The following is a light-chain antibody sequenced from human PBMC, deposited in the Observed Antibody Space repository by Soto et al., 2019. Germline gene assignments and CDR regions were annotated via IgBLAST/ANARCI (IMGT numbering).Light chain of an antibody. J-gene: IGLJ2*01. V-gene: IGLV3-21*02. CDR1: NIGSNS. CDR2: DDT. Sequence: SYELTQPPSVSVAPGQTARITCGGNNIGSNSVHWYRQKPGQPPVLVVYDDTDRPSGIPERFSGSNSGNTATLTISGVEGGDEADYYWHLWDIRSDHVVFGGGTKVTVL. CDR3: HLWDIRSDHVV.